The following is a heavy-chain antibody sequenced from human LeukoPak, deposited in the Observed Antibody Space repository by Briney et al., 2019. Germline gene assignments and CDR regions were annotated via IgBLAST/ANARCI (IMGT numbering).Heavy chain of an antibody. J-gene: IGHJ4*02. Sequence: GGSLRLSCAASGFTFSSYWMSWVRQAPGKGLEWVANIKQDGSEKYYVDSVKGRFTISRDNAKNSLYLQMNSPRAEDTAVYYCARGGAAPLVVFDYWGQGTLVSVSS. CDR2: IKQDGSEK. V-gene: IGHV3-7*01. D-gene: IGHD1-26*01. CDR1: GFTFSSYW. CDR3: ARGGAAPLVVFDY.